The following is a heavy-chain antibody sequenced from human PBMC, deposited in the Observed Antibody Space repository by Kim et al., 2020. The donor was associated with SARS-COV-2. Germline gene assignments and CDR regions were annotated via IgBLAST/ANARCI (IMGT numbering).Heavy chain of an antibody. CDR3: AKVRGSGWYHFDY. CDR1: GLTFGDYA. CDR2: ISWNSGDI. J-gene: IGHJ4*02. D-gene: IGHD6-19*01. Sequence: GGSLRLSCAASGLTFGDYAMHWVRQAPGKGLEWVSGISWNSGDIVYADSVKGRFTISRDNAKNSLYLQMNSLRAEDTALYYSAKVRGSGWYHFDYWGQGTLVTVSS. V-gene: IGHV3-9*01.